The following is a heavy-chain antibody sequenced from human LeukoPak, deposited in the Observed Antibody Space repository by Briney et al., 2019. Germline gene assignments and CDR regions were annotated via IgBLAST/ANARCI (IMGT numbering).Heavy chain of an antibody. CDR3: AKDRNWNYVAWFDP. J-gene: IGHJ5*02. D-gene: IGHD1-7*01. V-gene: IGHV3-23*01. Sequence: GGSLILSCAASGFTFSSYAISWVRQAPGKGLEWVSAISGSGGSTYYADSVKGRFTISRDNSKNTLYLQMNSLRAEDTAVYYCAKDRNWNYVAWFDPWGQGTLVTVSS. CDR1: GFTFSSYA. CDR2: ISGSGGST.